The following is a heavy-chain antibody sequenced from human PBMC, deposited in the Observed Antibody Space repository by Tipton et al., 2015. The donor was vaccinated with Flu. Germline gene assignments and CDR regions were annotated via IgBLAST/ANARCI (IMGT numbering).Heavy chain of an antibody. CDR2: IHNNGNT. Sequence: TLSLTCTVAGVSTSSYYWNWIRQPPGKGLEWIGYIHNNGNTNSNPSLKSRVTMSLDTSRNQLSLKLTSVTAADTAVYYCVRQGFNNYDSSGSFWYFDLWGRSTLATVSA. J-gene: IGHJ2*01. D-gene: IGHD3-22*01. V-gene: IGHV4-59*08. CDR3: VRQGFNNYDSSGSFWYFDL. CDR1: GVSTSSYY.